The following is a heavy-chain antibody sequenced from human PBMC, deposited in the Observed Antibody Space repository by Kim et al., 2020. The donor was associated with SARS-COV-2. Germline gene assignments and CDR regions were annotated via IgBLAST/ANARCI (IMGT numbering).Heavy chain of an antibody. CDR1: GFTFSSFA. Sequence: GGSLRLSCAGSGFTFSSFAAHWVRQAPGKGLEWVAGIVYDGSKEDYADSVKGRVTISRDNFQATLYLQMNSLRGDDTAVYFCASDTGTGDYWGQGTPVT. CDR3: ASDTGTGDY. J-gene: IGHJ4*02. D-gene: IGHD1-1*01. CDR2: IVYDGSKE. V-gene: IGHV3-30-3*01.